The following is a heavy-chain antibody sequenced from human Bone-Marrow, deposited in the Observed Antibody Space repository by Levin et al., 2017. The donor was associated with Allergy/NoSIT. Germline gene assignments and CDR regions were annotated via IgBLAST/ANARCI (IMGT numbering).Heavy chain of an antibody. V-gene: IGHV4-59*01. CDR1: GGSISSYY. CDR3: ARAPGRELLHWVSFDY. J-gene: IGHJ4*02. Sequence: ESLKISCTVSGGSISSYYWSWIRQPPGKGLEWIGYIYYSGSTNYNPSLKSRVTISVDTSKNQFSLKLSSVTAADTAVYYCARAPGRELLHWVSFDYWGQGTLVTVSS. CDR2: IYYSGST. D-gene: IGHD1-26*01.